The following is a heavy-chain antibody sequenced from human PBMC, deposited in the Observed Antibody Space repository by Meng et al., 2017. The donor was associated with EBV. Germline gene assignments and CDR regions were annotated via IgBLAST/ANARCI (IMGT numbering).Heavy chain of an antibody. CDR3: VRGPPVGVPGPGNY. D-gene: IGHD2-21*01. Sequence: QFHGGPLVDDCRHPRASVKVACKPSGYAFTSYILHWVRQAPGLRLEWMGWINVGVGYTKYSQKFQGRVTISSDTSATTGYMELSSLGSEDTAVYYCVRGPPVGVPGPGNYWGQGTLVTVSS. CDR2: INVGVGYT. J-gene: IGHJ4*02. V-gene: IGHV1-3*01. CDR1: GYAFTSYI.